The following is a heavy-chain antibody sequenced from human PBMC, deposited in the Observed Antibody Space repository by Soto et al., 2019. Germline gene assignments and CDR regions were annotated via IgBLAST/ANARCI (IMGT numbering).Heavy chain of an antibody. D-gene: IGHD1-26*01. V-gene: IGHV1-69*06. CDR3: AREGFSGSYYDF. Sequence: QVQLVQSGTEVKKPGSSVKVSCKASGGTFSSYDISCVRQVPGQGLEWMGGIIPFSGTANYAQKFQGRVTITADKSTSTAYMELSSLRSEDTAVYYCAREGFSGSYYDFWGHGTLVTVSS. CDR2: IIPFSGTA. CDR1: GGTFSSYD. J-gene: IGHJ4*01.